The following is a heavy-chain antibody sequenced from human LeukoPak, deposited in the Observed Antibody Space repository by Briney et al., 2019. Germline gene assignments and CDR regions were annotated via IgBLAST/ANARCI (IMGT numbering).Heavy chain of an antibody. Sequence: GGSLRLSCAASGFTFSSYEMNWVRQAPGKGLEWASYISSSGSTIYYADSVKGRFTISRDNAKNSLYLQMNSLRAEFTAVYYCASSDTFRVYWGQGTLVTVSS. CDR2: ISSSGSTI. CDR1: GFTFSSYE. V-gene: IGHV3-48*03. D-gene: IGHD3-16*01. J-gene: IGHJ4*02. CDR3: ASSDTFRVY.